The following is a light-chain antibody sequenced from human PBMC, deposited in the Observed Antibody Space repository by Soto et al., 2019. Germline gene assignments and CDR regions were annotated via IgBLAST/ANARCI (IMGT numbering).Light chain of an antibody. CDR1: SSDVGGYNY. CDR3: SSYTSSSILYV. V-gene: IGLV2-14*01. CDR2: DVS. J-gene: IGLJ1*01. Sequence: QSALTQPASVSGSPGQSITISCTGTSSDVGGYNYVSWYQQHPGKAPKLMIYDVSNRPSGVSNRFSGSKSCNTASLTISGLQAEDEADYYCSSYTSSSILYVFGTGTKLTVL.